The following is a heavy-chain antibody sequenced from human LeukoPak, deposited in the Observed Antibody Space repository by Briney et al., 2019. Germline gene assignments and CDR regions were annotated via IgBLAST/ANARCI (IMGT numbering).Heavy chain of an antibody. CDR1: GGSISSYY. CDR3: ARGGCLLCGPSY. CDR2: IYYSGST. J-gene: IGHJ4*02. Sequence: SETLSLTCTVSGGSISSYYWSWIRQPPRNGLEWIGYIYYSGSTNYNPSLKRRVTISVDTSKNQLSLKLSSVTAADTAVYYCARGGCLLCGPSYWGQGTLVTVSS. V-gene: IGHV4-59*01. D-gene: IGHD3-10*02.